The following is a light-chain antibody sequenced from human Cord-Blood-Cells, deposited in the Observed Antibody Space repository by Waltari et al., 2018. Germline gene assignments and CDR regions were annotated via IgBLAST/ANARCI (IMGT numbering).Light chain of an antibody. CDR1: SSDVGGYNY. CDR2: EVS. V-gene: IGLV2-8*01. J-gene: IGLJ2*01. CDR3: SSYAGSNNFVV. Sequence: QSALTQPPSASGSPGQSVNISCTGTSSDVGGYNYVPWYQQHPGKAPKLMIYEVSKRPSGVPDRFSGSKSGNTASLTVSGLQAEDEADYYCSSYAGSNNFVVFGGGTKLTVL.